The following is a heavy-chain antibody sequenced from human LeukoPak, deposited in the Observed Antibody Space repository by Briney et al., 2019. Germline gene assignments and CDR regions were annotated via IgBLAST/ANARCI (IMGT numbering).Heavy chain of an antibody. Sequence: GASVKVSCKASGGTFSSYAISWVRQAPGQGLEWMGGIIPIFGTANYAQKFQGRVTITADESTSTAYMELSSLRSEDTAVYYCARLFRGWLQVDYWGQGTLVTVSS. CDR3: ARLFRGWLQVDY. CDR1: GGTFSSYA. D-gene: IGHD5-24*01. J-gene: IGHJ4*02. CDR2: IIPIFGTA. V-gene: IGHV1-69*13.